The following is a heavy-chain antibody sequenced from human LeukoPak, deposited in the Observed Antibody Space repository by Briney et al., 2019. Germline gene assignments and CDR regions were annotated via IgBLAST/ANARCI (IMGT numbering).Heavy chain of an antibody. J-gene: IGHJ4*02. CDR1: GGSLSSYY. CDR3: ARRTVAGAPFDY. V-gene: IGHV4-59*01. Sequence: SETLSLTCTVSGGSLSSYYWSWIRQPPGKGLEWIGYIYYSGSTNYNPSLKSRVTISVDTSKNQCSLKLSSVTAADTAVYYCARRTVAGAPFDYWGQGTLVTVSS. D-gene: IGHD6-19*01. CDR2: IYYSGST.